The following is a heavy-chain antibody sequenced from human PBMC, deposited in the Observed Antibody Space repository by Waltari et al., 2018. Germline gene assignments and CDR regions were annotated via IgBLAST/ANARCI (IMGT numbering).Heavy chain of an antibody. CDR2: INPNNGAT. CDR1: GYTFTVYY. J-gene: IGHJ4*02. V-gene: IGHV1-2*02. CDR3: ARDRWGESHGYGY. Sequence: QVQLVLSGVEVTKPGASVRVSCKASGYTFTVYYLHWIRQAPGQGPEWMGWINPNNGATHYAQKFQGRVTMTRDTSINTAYLEVTSGDTAVYFCARDRWGESHGYGYWGRGTLVTVSS. D-gene: IGHD7-27*01.